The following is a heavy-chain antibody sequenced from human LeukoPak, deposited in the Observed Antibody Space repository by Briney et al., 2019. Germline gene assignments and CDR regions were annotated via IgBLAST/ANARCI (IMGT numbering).Heavy chain of an antibody. V-gene: IGHV1-18*01. CDR3: ATQARITMVRGEARLGYYFDY. CDR2: ISAYNGNT. J-gene: IGHJ4*02. Sequence: GASVKVSCKASGYTFNSYGISWVRQAPGQGLERMGWISAYNGNTDYAQKFQGRVTMTTDTSTSTAYMDLRSLRSDDTAVYYCATQARITMVRGEARLGYYFDYWGQGTLVTVSS. D-gene: IGHD3-10*01. CDR1: GYTFNSYG.